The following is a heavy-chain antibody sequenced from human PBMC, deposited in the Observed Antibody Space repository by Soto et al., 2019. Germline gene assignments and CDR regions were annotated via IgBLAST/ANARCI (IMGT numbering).Heavy chain of an antibody. CDR1: GYTFTSYY. Sequence: GASVKVSCKASGYTFTSYYMHWVRQAPGQGLEWMGIINPSGGSTSYAQKFQGRVTMTRDTSTSTVYMELSSLRSEDTAVYYCAIRRYFDWYTPDFDIWGQGTMVTVSS. CDR3: AIRRYFDWYTPDFDI. CDR2: INPSGGST. D-gene: IGHD3-9*01. V-gene: IGHV1-46*01. J-gene: IGHJ3*02.